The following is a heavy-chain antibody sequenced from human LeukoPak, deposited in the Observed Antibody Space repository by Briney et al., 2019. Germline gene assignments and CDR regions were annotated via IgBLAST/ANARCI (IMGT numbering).Heavy chain of an antibody. D-gene: IGHD6-13*01. CDR1: GYTFTGYY. CDR2: INLNSGGT. CDR3: ARSRAAANPVDAFDI. J-gene: IGHJ3*02. V-gene: IGHV1-2*04. Sequence: ASVKVSCKASGYTFTGYYMHWVRQAPGQGLEWMGWINLNSGGTNYAQKFQGWVTMTRDTSISTAYMELSRLRSDDTAVYYCARSRAAANPVDAFDIWGQGTMVTVSS.